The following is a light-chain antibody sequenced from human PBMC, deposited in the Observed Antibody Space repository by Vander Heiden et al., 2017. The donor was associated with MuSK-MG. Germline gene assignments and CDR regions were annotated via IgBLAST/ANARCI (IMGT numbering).Light chain of an antibody. J-gene: IGLJ1*01. CDR2: LDY. V-gene: IGLV1-44*01. CDR1: SFNNGSNT. Sequence: QSVLTQPPSASRILGQRVTISCSGSSFNNGSNTVNLFHQLLGTSPIRLICLDYQRPSGVPDRFAGSRSGTSASLAISGLQSEDEADYYCAAWDDSLKGFVFGAGTMVSVL. CDR3: AAWDDSLKGFV.